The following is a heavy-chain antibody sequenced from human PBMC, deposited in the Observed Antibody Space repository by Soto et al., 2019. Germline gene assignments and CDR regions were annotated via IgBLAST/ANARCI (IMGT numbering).Heavy chain of an antibody. J-gene: IGHJ4*02. CDR1: GFTFTSSA. V-gene: IGHV1-58*01. Sequence: ASVRVSCKASGFTFTSSAFQWVRQARGQRLEWIGWIAVGSGYTNYAQRFQDRVTLTRDMSTATTYMELSRLTSEDTAIYYCAADATAWQQMVPSDYWGQGTLVTVSS. CDR2: IAVGSGYT. D-gene: IGHD2-8*01. CDR3: AADATAWQQMVPSDY.